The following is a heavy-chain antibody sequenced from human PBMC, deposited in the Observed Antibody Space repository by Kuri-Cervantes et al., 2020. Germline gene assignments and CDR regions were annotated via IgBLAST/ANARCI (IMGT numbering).Heavy chain of an antibody. CDR3: ARHRLYSSGWHDLDY. CDR2: VSYSGST. D-gene: IGHD6-19*01. V-gene: IGHV4-39*01. Sequence: SETLSLTCSVSGDSFRNYNYYWAWIRQPPGKGPEWIGSVSYSGSTYYHASLKSRVTMSVDTSKNQFSLKLTSMAAADTAVYYCARHRLYSSGWHDLDYWGQGVLVTVSS. CDR1: GDSFRNYNYY. J-gene: IGHJ4*02.